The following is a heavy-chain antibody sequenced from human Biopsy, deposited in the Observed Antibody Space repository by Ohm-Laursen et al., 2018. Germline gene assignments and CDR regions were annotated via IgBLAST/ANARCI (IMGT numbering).Heavy chain of an antibody. J-gene: IGHJ5*02. V-gene: IGHV1-2*02. Sequence: ASVKVSCKTSGYTFTDYFVHWVRQAPGQGLEWMGWIDTIIGGTMSAQKFQGRVTMTRDTSISTAYMELSRLTSDDTAVYYCARERDPWGQGTLVTVSS. CDR1: GYTFTDYF. CDR3: ARERDP. CDR2: IDTIIGGT.